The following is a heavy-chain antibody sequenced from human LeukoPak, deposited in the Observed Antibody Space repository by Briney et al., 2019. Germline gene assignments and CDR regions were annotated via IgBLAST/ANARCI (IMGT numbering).Heavy chain of an antibody. J-gene: IGHJ4*02. V-gene: IGHV3-13*04. CDR1: GFTFSGYD. D-gene: IGHD1-26*01. CDR2: IDTAGDT. Sequence: GGSLRLSCAASGFTFSGYDMHWVRQVTGKGLEWVSGIDTAGDTYYPGSVKGRFTISRENAKNSLYLHMNSLRAGDTAVYYCARGMGATSQALFDYWGQGALDAVSS. CDR3: ARGMGATSQALFDY.